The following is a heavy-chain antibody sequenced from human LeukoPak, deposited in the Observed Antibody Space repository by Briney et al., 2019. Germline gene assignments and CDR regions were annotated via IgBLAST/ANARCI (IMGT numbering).Heavy chain of an antibody. CDR3: AKDLNSYDFWSGYYISYFDY. Sequence: PGGSLRLSCAASGFTLDDYGMSWVRQAPGKGLEWVSDINWNGDNTIYADSVKGRFTISRDNAKNSLYLQMNSLRAEDTAVYYCAKDLNSYDFWSGYYISYFDYWGQGTLVTVSS. CDR2: INWNGDNT. J-gene: IGHJ4*02. V-gene: IGHV3-20*04. D-gene: IGHD3-3*01. CDR1: GFTLDDYG.